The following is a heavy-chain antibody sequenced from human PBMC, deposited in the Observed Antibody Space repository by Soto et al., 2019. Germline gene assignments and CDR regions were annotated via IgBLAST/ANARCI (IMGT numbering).Heavy chain of an antibody. CDR3: TRLPEIGLLWFGESSYYYYYMDV. Sequence: EVQLVESGGGLVQPGGSLKLSCAASGFTFSGSAMHWVRQASGKGLEWVGRIRSKANSYATAYAASVKGRFTISRDDSKNTAYLQMNSLKTEDTAVYYCTRLPEIGLLWFGESSYYYYYMDVWGKGTTVTVSS. CDR2: IRSKANSYAT. V-gene: IGHV3-73*01. CDR1: GFTFSGSA. D-gene: IGHD3-10*01. J-gene: IGHJ6*03.